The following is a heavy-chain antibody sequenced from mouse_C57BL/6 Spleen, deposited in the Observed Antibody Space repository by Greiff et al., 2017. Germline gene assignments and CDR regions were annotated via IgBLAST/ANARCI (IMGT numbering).Heavy chain of an antibody. CDR3: ASCLLRCY. Sequence: QVQLQQSGPELVKPGASVKISCKASGYAFSSSWMNWVKQRPGKGLEWIGRIYPGDGDTNYNGKFKGKATLTADKSSSTAYMQLSSLTSEDSAVYFCASCLLRCYWGQSTTLTLSS. CDR2: IYPGDGDT. CDR1: GYAFSSSW. D-gene: IGHD1-1*01. J-gene: IGHJ2*01. V-gene: IGHV1-82*01.